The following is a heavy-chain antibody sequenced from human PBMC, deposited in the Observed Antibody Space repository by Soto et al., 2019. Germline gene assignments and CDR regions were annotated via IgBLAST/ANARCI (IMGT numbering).Heavy chain of an antibody. Sequence: EVQLVESGGALVQPGGSLRLSCATSGFTSTHYWMNWVRQAPGKGLEWVANINIDGTEKYYGDSVKGRFTISRDNAKNSLYLQMDSLRDEDMAVYYCARNRGWEMLDYWGQGTLVTVSS. V-gene: IGHV3-7*01. CDR1: GFTSTHYW. CDR2: INIDGTEK. D-gene: IGHD6-19*01. J-gene: IGHJ4*02. CDR3: ARNRGWEMLDY.